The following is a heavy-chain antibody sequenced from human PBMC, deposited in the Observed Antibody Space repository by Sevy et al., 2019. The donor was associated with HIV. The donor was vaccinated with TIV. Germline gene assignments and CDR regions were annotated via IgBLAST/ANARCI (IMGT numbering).Heavy chain of an antibody. V-gene: IGHV3-73*01. D-gene: IGHD7-27*01. CDR2: IRSKANSYAT. J-gene: IGHJ6*02. Sequence: GGSLRLSCAASGFTFSGSAMHWVRQASGKGLEWVGRIRSKANSYATAYAASVKGRFTISRDDSKNTAYLQMNSLKTEDTAVYYYTRLPNFPPNYGMDVWGLGTTVTVSS. CDR1: GFTFSGSA. CDR3: TRLPNFPPNYGMDV.